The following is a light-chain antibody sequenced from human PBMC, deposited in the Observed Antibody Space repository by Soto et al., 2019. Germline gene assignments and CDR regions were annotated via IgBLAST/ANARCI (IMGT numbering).Light chain of an antibody. Sequence: QSVLTQPPSGSGAPGQRVTISCTGSSSNIGAGYDVHWYQQLPGTAPKLLIYGNSNLPSGVPDRFSGSKSGTSASLAITGLQAEDEADYYCQSYDSSLRGVFGTGTKVTV. J-gene: IGLJ1*01. V-gene: IGLV1-40*01. CDR3: QSYDSSLRGV. CDR2: GNS. CDR1: SSNIGAGYD.